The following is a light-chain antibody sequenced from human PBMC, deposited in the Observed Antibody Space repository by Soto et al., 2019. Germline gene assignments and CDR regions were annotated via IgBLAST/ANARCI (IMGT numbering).Light chain of an antibody. Sequence: QSALTQPASVSGSPGQSITISCTGTSSDVGGYNYVSWYQQHPGKAHKLMIYDVSNRPSGVSNRFSGSKSGNTASLTISGLQPEDEADYYCSSYTSSSTHYVFGTGTKVTVL. CDR3: SSYTSSSTHYV. J-gene: IGLJ1*01. CDR1: SSDVGGYNY. CDR2: DVS. V-gene: IGLV2-14*01.